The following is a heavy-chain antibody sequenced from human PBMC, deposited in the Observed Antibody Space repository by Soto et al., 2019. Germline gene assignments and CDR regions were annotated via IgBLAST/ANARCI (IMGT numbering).Heavy chain of an antibody. J-gene: IGHJ4*02. CDR3: ARRYCSRADCYSDS. Sequence: GESLKISCHGSGYTFFSFWIVWVRQVPGKGLEWVGRIDPGDSSATYSPTFQGHVTISADRSTRSAYLQWRSLRASDTAIYFCARRYCSRADCYSDSWGQGXLVTVSS. CDR2: IDPGDSSA. CDR1: GYTFFSFW. D-gene: IGHD2-2*01. V-gene: IGHV5-10-1*01.